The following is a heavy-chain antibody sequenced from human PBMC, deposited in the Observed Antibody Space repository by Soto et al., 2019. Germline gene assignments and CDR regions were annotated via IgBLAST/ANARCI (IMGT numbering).Heavy chain of an antibody. V-gene: IGHV4-31*03. D-gene: IGHD3-22*01. J-gene: IGHJ4*02. CDR2: IYYSVST. CDR3: PRAYDSTRYWGGIPFDS. Sequence: PSETLSLTCSVSGGSISSGANFVGCIRHHPGKGLEWLGYIYYSVSTYYTPSLKSRSTISVDTSKNQFSLKMISVTPADTAVYHFPRAYDSTRYWGGIPFDSCGQGSQV. CDR1: GGSISSGANF.